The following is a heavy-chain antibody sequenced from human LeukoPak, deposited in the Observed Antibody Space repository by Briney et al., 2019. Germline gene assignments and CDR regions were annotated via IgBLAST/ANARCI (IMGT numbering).Heavy chain of an antibody. J-gene: IGHJ4*02. CDR1: GVSFSGYY. Sequence: SSETLSLTCAVYGVSFSGYYWSWIRPPPGKGLEWIGEINHSGSTNYNPSLKSRVTISVDTSKNQFSLKLSSVTAADTAVYYCARDVRGVSYYFDYWGQGTLVTVSS. CDR3: ARDVRGVSYYFDY. CDR2: INHSGST. V-gene: IGHV4-34*01. D-gene: IGHD3-16*01.